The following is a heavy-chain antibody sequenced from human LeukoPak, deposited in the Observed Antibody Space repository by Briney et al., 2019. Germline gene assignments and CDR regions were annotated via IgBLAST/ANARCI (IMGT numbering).Heavy chain of an antibody. D-gene: IGHD2-15*01. J-gene: IGHJ4*02. V-gene: IGHV4-34*01. Sequence: SETLSLTCAVYGGSFSGYYWSWIRQPPGKGLEWIGEINHSGSTSYNPSLKSRVAISVDTSKNQFSLKLSSVTAADTAVYYCARVGGGSCSPFDYWGQGTLVTVSS. CDR3: ARVGGGSCSPFDY. CDR2: INHSGST. CDR1: GGSFSGYY.